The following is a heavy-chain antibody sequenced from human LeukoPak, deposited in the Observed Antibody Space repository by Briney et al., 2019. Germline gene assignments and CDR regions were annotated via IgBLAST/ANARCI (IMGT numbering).Heavy chain of an antibody. Sequence: PSETLSLTCAVYGGSFSGKHWTWIRQPPGKGLEWIGEITHSGSTYYNPSLKSRVTISVDTSKNQFSLKLNSVTAADTAVYYCARDLMTWGQGTLVTVSS. J-gene: IGHJ4*02. CDR3: ARDLMT. CDR1: GGSFSGKH. CDR2: ITHSGST. V-gene: IGHV4-34*01.